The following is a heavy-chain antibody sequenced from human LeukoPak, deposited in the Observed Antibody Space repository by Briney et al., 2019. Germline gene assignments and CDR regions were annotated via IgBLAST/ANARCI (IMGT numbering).Heavy chain of an antibody. Sequence: GGSLRLSCAASGFTFSSYGMSWVRQAPGKGLEWVSDINGSGGSTYYADSVKGRFTISRDNSKNTLYLQMNSLRAEDTAVYYCAYWAGTADGFNGPFDYWGQGTRVTVSS. CDR1: GFTFSSYG. D-gene: IGHD6-13*01. J-gene: IGHJ4*02. CDR3: AYWAGTADGFNGPFDY. CDR2: INGSGGST. V-gene: IGHV3-23*01.